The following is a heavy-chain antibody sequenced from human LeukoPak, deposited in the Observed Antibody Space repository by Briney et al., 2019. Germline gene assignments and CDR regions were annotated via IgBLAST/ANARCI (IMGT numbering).Heavy chain of an antibody. Sequence: GESLKISCKGSGYSFTSYWIGWVRQMPGKGLEWMGIIYPGDSDTRYSPSFQGQVIISAEKSISTAYLQWSSLKASDTALYYCASRKKGMATAGFDYWGQGTLGTVSS. D-gene: IGHD5-24*01. CDR1: GYSFTSYW. CDR2: IYPGDSDT. V-gene: IGHV5-51*01. CDR3: ASRKKGMATAGFDY. J-gene: IGHJ4*02.